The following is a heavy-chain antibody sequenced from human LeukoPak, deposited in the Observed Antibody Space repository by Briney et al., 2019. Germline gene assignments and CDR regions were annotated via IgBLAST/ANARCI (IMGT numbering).Heavy chain of an antibody. CDR3: AKEGHVSELDY. CDR2: LGSDGST. D-gene: IGHD3-10*01. J-gene: IGHJ4*02. CDR1: GFAISNYA. V-gene: IGHV3-23*01. Sequence: PGGSLRVSCAASGFAISNYAMDWVRQAPGKGLEWVSSLGSDGSTHYADSVKGRFTVSRDNSKNTLYLQMNSLRAEDTALYYCAKEGHVSELDYWGQGTLVTVSS.